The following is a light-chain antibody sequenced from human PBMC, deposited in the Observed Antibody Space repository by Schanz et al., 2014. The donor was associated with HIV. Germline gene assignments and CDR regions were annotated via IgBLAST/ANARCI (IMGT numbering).Light chain of an antibody. CDR1: SSDMGNYA. V-gene: IGLV1-40*01. Sequence: QSVLTQPPSVSAAPGQKVTISCSGSSSDMGNYAVSWYQQLPGTAPKLLIFDNTNRPSGVPARFSGSKSASSASLAISGLQPEDEADYYCQSFDGSLGGVLFGGGTKLTVL. J-gene: IGLJ3*02. CDR3: QSFDGSLGGVL. CDR2: DNT.